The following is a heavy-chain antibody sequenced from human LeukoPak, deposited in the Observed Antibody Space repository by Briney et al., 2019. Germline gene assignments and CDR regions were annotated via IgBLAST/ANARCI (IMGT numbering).Heavy chain of an antibody. J-gene: IGHJ4*02. CDR2: INTHSGGT. CDR1: GYTFTDYY. Sequence: GASVKVSCKASGYTFTDYYMHWVRQAPGQGLEWMGWINTHSGGTSYAQKFQGRVTMTRDTSISTGFMELKSLGSDDTAVYYCARSRISAPVDYWGRGTLVTVSS. D-gene: IGHD6-6*01. CDR3: ARSRISAPVDY. V-gene: IGHV1-2*02.